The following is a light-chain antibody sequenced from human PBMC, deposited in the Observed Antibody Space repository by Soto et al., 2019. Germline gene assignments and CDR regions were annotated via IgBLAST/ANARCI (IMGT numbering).Light chain of an antibody. V-gene: IGLV2-23*02. CDR2: EVT. CDR3: CSYAGNSEV. CDR1: SGDVGSYNL. Sequence: QSALTQPASVSGSPGQSITIPRTGTSGDVGSYNLVSWYQQHPGKAPKLMIYEVTERPSGVSNRFSGSKSGNTASLTISGLQPEDEADYYCCSYAGNSEVFGTGTKLTVL. J-gene: IGLJ1*01.